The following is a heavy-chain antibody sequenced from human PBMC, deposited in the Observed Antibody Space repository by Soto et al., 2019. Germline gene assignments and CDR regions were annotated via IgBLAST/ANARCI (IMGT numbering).Heavy chain of an antibody. CDR2: IYHSGST. J-gene: IGHJ5*02. CDR1: GGSISSGGYS. V-gene: IGHV4-30-2*01. Sequence: QLQLQESGSGLVKPSQTLSLTCAVSGGSISSGGYSWRWIRQPPGKGLEWIVYIYHSGSTYYNPSLQSRVTIAVDRSNNQFSLKLSSVTAADTAVYYCARVPHRWGQGTLVTVSS. CDR3: ARVPHR.